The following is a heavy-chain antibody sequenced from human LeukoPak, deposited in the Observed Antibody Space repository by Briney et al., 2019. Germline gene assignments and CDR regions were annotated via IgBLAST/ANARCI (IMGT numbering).Heavy chain of an antibody. J-gene: IGHJ3*02. V-gene: IGHV3-21*01. CDR3: ARDLYCSSTSCTDAFDI. CDR2: ISYSSSYI. Sequence: GGSLRLSCAASGFTFSSCTMNWVRQAPGKGLEWVSSISYSSSYIYYADSVKGRFTISRDNAKNSLYLRMNSLRAEDTAVYYCARDLYCSSTSCTDAFDIWGQGTMVTASS. D-gene: IGHD2-2*01. CDR1: GFTFSSCT.